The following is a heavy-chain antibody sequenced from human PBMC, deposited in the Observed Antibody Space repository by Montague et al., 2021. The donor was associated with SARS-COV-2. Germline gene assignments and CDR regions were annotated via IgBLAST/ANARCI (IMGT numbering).Heavy chain of an antibody. CDR3: ARGVDWLSHYYYYGMDV. CDR1: GGSVSSINW. CDR2: IHHTGIT. J-gene: IGHJ6*02. D-gene: IGHD3-9*01. Sequence: SETLSLTCAVSGGSVSSINWWSWVRQPPGRGLEWIAEIHHTGITNFNPSLRSRVTISVGTSKNQFSLKLSSVTAADTAVYYCARGVDWLSHYYYYGMDVWGQGTTVTVSS. V-gene: IGHV4-4*02.